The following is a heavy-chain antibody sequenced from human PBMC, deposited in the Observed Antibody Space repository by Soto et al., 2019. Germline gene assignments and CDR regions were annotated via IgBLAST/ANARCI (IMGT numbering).Heavy chain of an antibody. CDR1: GYTFTSYG. Sequence: ASVKVSCKASGYTFTSYGISWVRQAPGQGLEWMGWISAYNGNTNYAQKLQGRVTMTTDTSTSTAYMELRSLRSDDTAVYYCARDRVVVPAVDAFDIWGQGTMVTVSS. CDR3: ARDRVVVPAVDAFDI. CDR2: ISAYNGNT. V-gene: IGHV1-18*01. D-gene: IGHD2-2*01. J-gene: IGHJ3*02.